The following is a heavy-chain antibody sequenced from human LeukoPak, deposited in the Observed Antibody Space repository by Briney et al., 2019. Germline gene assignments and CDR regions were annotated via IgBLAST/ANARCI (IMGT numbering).Heavy chain of an antibody. CDR3: AREGMGYYYDSSGPR. CDR2: IYSGGST. Sequence: PGGSLRLSCAASGFTVSSNYMSWVRQAPGKGLEWVSVIYSGGSTYYADSVKGRFTISRDNSKNTLYLQMNSLRAEDTAVYYCAREGMGYYYDSSGPRWGQGTLVTVSS. V-gene: IGHV3-66*01. CDR1: GFTVSSNY. J-gene: IGHJ4*02. D-gene: IGHD3-22*01.